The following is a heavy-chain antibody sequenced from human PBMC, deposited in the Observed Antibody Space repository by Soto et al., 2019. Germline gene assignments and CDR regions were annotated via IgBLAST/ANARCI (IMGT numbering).Heavy chain of an antibody. D-gene: IGHD3-10*01. CDR1: GFTFSSYA. J-gene: IGHJ4*02. V-gene: IGHV3-23*01. CDR3: AKDYPYGSVSYYLYFDY. Sequence: EVQLLESGGGLVQPGGSLRLSCAASGFTFSSYAMSWVRQAPGKGLEWVSAISGSGGSTYYADSVKGRFTISRDNTKNTLYLQINSLRAEDTAVYYCAKDYPYGSVSYYLYFDYWLQGPLVTVSS. CDR2: ISGSGGST.